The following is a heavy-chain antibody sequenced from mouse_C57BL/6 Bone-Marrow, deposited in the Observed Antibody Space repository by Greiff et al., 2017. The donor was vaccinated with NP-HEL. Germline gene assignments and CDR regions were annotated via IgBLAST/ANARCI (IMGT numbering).Heavy chain of an antibody. CDR2: IDPENGDT. CDR1: GFNIKDDY. V-gene: IGHV14-4*01. Sequence: VQLQQSGAELVRPGASVKLSCTASGFNIKDDYMHWVKQRPEQGLEWIGWIDPENGDTEYASKFQGKATITADTSSNTAYLQLSSLTSEDAAVYYCTVWAWFADWGQGTLVTVSA. CDR3: TVWAWFAD. J-gene: IGHJ3*01.